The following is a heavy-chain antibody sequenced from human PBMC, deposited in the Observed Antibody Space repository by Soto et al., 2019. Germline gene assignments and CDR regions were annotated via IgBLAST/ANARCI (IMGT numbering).Heavy chain of an antibody. Sequence: SETLSLTCAVYGGSFSGYYWSWIRQPPGKGLEWIGEINHSGSTNYNPSLKSRVTISVDTSKNQFSLKLSSVTAADTAVYYCARERSSWYYFDYWGQGTLVTVSS. J-gene: IGHJ4*02. V-gene: IGHV4-34*01. CDR2: INHSGST. CDR1: GGSFSGYY. D-gene: IGHD6-13*01. CDR3: ARERSSWYYFDY.